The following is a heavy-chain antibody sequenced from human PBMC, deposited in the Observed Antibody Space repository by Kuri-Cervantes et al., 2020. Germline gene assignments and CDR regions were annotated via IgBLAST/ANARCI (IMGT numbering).Heavy chain of an antibody. CDR3: ARGTMVQGVIMLHSYYYYMDV. V-gene: IGHV1-18*01. CDR2: ISAHNGNT. CDR1: GYTFTSYG. D-gene: IGHD3-10*01. Sequence: ASVKVSCKASGYTFTSYGISWVRQAPGQGLEWMGWISAHNGNTNYAQKLQGRVTMTTDTSTSTAYMELRSLRSDDTAVYYCARGTMVQGVIMLHSYYYYMDVWGKGTTVTVSS. J-gene: IGHJ6*03.